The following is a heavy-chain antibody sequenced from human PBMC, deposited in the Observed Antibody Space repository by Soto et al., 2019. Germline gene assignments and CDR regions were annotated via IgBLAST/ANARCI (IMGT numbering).Heavy chain of an antibody. V-gene: IGHV1-8*01. D-gene: IGHD2-15*01. CDR1: GYTFTSYD. Sequence: GASVKVSCKAAGYTFTSYDINWMRQATGQGLEWMGWMNPNSGNTGYAQKIQGRVTMTRNTSISTAYMELSSLRSEDTAVYYCARGTSGVEAALYYYYMDVWGKGTTVTVSS. CDR2: MNPNSGNT. J-gene: IGHJ6*03. CDR3: ARGTSGVEAALYYYYMDV.